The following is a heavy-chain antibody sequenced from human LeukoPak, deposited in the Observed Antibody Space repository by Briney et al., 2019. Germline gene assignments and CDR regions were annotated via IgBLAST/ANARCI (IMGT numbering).Heavy chain of an antibody. CDR2: IKQDGSEK. CDR3: ARDRGTWNDDGFDY. J-gene: IGHJ4*02. V-gene: IGHV3-7*03. CDR1: GFTFSSYW. Sequence: GGSLRLSCAASGFTFSSYWMSWVRQAPGKGLEWVANIKQDGSEKYYVDSVKGRFTISRDNAKNSLYLQMNSLRAEDTAVYYCARDRGTWNDDGFDYWGQGTLVTVSS. D-gene: IGHD1-1*01.